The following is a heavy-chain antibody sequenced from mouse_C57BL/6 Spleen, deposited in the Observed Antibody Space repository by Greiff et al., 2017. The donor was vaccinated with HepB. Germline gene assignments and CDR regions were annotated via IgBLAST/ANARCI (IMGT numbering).Heavy chain of an antibody. D-gene: IGHD1-1*01. Sequence: QVTLKVCGPGILQSSQTLSLTCSFSGFSLSTSGMGVSWIRQPSGKGLEWLAHIYWDDDKRYNPSLKSRLTISKDTSRNQVFLKITSVDTADTATYYCARRNYYGSSYWYFDVWGTGTTVTVSS. CDR1: GFSLSTSGMG. J-gene: IGHJ1*03. V-gene: IGHV8-12*01. CDR2: IYWDDDK. CDR3: ARRNYYGSSYWYFDV.